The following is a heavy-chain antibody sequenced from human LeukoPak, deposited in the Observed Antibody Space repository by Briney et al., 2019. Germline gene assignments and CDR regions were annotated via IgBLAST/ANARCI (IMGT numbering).Heavy chain of an antibody. CDR2: IYYSGST. V-gene: IGHV4-31*03. D-gene: IGHD3-3*01. Sequence: PSETLSLTCTVSGGSISSGGYYWSRIRQHPGKGLEWIGYIYYSGSTYYNPSLKSRVTISVDTSKNQFSLKLSSVTAADTAVYYCASTYYDFWSGYLGWFDPWGQGTLVTVSS. CDR1: GGSISSGGYY. CDR3: ASTYYDFWSGYLGWFDP. J-gene: IGHJ5*02.